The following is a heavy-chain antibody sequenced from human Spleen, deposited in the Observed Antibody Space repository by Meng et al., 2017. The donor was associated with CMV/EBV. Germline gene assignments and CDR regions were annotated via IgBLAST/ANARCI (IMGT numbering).Heavy chain of an antibody. Sequence: GGSLRLSCAASGFTFSSYSMSWVRQVPGKGLEWISAISPNGISTYYAGSVEGRFTISRDNSKNTLYLQMNNVRADDTATYYCAKDPLRDHEGDFWTGSHYFDFWGQGTLVTVSS. CDR2: ISPNGIST. CDR3: AKDPLRDHEGDFWTGSHYFDF. J-gene: IGHJ4*02. CDR1: GFTFSSYS. V-gene: IGHV3-23*01. D-gene: IGHD3/OR15-3a*01.